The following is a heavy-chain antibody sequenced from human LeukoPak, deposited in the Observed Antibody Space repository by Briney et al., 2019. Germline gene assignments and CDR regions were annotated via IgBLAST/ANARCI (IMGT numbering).Heavy chain of an antibody. CDR1: GGSISSYY. D-gene: IGHD1-26*01. Sequence: SETLSLTCTVSGGSISSYYLTWIRQPAGKGLEWIGRIYTSGSTNYNPSLKSRVTMSVDTSKNQFSLMLSSVTAADTAVYYCARGVNSGIYYSFDYWGQGTLGTVSS. J-gene: IGHJ4*02. V-gene: IGHV4-4*07. CDR3: ARGVNSGIYYSFDY. CDR2: IYTSGST.